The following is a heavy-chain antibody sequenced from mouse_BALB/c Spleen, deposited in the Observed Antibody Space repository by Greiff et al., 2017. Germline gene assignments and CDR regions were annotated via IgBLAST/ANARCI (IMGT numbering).Heavy chain of an antibody. CDR1: GFTFSSYG. CDR2: INSNGGST. Sequence: DVKLVESGGGLVQPGGSLKLSCAASGFTFSSYGMSWVRQTPDKRLELVATINSNGGSTYYPDSVKGRFTISRDNAKNTLYLQMSSLKSEDTAMYYCARDKKYGNYAWFAYWGQGTLVTVSA. J-gene: IGHJ3*01. D-gene: IGHD2-10*02. V-gene: IGHV5-6-3*01. CDR3: ARDKKYGNYAWFAY.